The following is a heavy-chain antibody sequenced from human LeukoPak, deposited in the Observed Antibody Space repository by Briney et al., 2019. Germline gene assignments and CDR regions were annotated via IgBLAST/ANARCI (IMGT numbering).Heavy chain of an antibody. Sequence: PSETLSLTCTVSGGSISSGGYYWSWIRQPPGQGLEWIGYIYHSGSTYYNPSLKSRVTISVGRSKNQFSLKLSPVTAADTAVYYCAGHDYGHAFDIWGQGTMVTVSS. CDR2: IYHSGST. V-gene: IGHV4-30-2*01. CDR3: AGHDYGHAFDI. D-gene: IGHD4-17*01. CDR1: GGSISSGGYY. J-gene: IGHJ3*02.